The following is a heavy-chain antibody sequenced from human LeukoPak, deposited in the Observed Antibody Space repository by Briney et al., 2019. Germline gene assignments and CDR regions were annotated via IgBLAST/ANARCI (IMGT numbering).Heavy chain of an antibody. J-gene: IGHJ4*01. CDR1: GFTFSSYS. V-gene: IGHV3-48*01. CDR3: AREGYDSSGYYFDY. D-gene: IGHD3-22*01. Sequence: GGSLRLSCAASGFTFSSYSMNWVRQAPGKGLEWVSYISSSSSTIYYADSVKGRFTISRDNAKNSLYLQMNSLRAEDTALYYCAREGYDSSGYYFDYWGQEPWSPSPQ. CDR2: ISSSSSTI.